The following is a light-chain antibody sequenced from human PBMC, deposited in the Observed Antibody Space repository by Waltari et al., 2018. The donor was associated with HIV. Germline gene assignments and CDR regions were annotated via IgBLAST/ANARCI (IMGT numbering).Light chain of an antibody. CDR3: QQYYSTPPYT. CDR1: QSVLYSSNNKNY. V-gene: IGKV4-1*01. J-gene: IGKJ2*01. Sequence: DIVMTQSPDSLAVSLGERATINCKSRQSVLYSSNNKNYLAWYQQKPGQPPKLLIYWASTRESGVPDRFSGSGSGTDFTLTISSLQAEDVAVYYCQQYYSTPPYTFGQETKLEIK. CDR2: WAS.